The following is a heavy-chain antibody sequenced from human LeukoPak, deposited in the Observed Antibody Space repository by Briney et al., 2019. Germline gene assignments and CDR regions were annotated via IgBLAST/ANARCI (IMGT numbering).Heavy chain of an antibody. V-gene: IGHV7-4-1*02. CDR3: ARFISGSVISNWFDP. Sequence: ASVKVSCKASGYTFTSYAMNWVRQAPGQGLEWMGWINTNTGNPTYAQGFTGRFVFSLDTSVSTAYLQISSLKAEDTAVYYCARFISGSVISNWFDPWGQGTLVTVSS. CDR2: INTNTGNP. CDR1: GYTFTSYA. J-gene: IGHJ5*02. D-gene: IGHD5-12*01.